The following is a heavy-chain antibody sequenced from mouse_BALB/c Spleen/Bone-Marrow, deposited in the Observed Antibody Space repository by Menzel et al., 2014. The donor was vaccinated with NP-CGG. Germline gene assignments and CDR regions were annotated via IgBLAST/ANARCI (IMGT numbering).Heavy chain of an antibody. D-gene: IGHD3-2*01. V-gene: IGHV5-12-2*01. CDR2: ISDGGGRA. CDR3: ARQLDSSGYVLDY. CDR1: GFTFSSXT. Sequence: EVNVVDSGGGLVQPGGSLKLSCAASGFTFSSXTXSWIRQTPEKRLEWVAYISDGGGRAYYPDTVKGRFTISRDNAKNTLYLQMSSLKSEDTAMYYCARQLDSSGYVLDYWGQGTTLTVSS. J-gene: IGHJ2*01.